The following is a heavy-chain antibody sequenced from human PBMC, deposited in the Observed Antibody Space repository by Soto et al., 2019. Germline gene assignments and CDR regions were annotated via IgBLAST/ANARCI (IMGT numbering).Heavy chain of an antibody. CDR1: GGTFSSYA. D-gene: IGHD2-2*01. CDR2: IIPIFGTP. Sequence: QVQLVQSGAEVKRPGSSVKVSCKASGGTFSSYAISWVRQAPGQGLEWMGGIIPIFGTPNCAQKFQGRVTITADESTSTAYMELSSLRSEDTAVYYCARHVPAAGYYYGMDVWGQGTTVTVSS. V-gene: IGHV1-69*12. J-gene: IGHJ6*02. CDR3: ARHVPAAGYYYGMDV.